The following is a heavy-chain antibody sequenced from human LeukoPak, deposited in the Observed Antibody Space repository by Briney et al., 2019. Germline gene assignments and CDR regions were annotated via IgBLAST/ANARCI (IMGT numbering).Heavy chain of an antibody. CDR2: INAGNGNT. J-gene: IGHJ4*02. Sequence: GASVKVSCKASGYTFTTYTMHWVRQAPGQRLEWMGWINAGNGNTQYSQNFQGRVTITRDTSASTAYMDLSSLRSEDTAVYYCARGAYCGGDCYSEDYYFDYWGQGTLLTVSS. D-gene: IGHD2-21*02. CDR3: ARGAYCGGDCYSEDYYFDY. V-gene: IGHV1-3*01. CDR1: GYTFTTYT.